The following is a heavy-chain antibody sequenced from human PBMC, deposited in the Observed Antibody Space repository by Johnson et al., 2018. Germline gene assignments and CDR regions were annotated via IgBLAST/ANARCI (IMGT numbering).Heavy chain of an antibody. CDR1: GFTFDDYA. CDR3: AKDMYRSRGAFDI. V-gene: IGHV3-9*01. D-gene: IGHD1-14*01. Sequence: VQLVQSGGGLVQXGRSXRLXCAASGFTFDDYAMHWVRQAPGKGLEWVSGISWNSGSIGYADSVKGRFTISRDNAKNSLYLQMNSLRAEDTALYYCAKDMYRSRGAFDIWGQGTMVTVSS. CDR2: ISWNSGSI. J-gene: IGHJ3*02.